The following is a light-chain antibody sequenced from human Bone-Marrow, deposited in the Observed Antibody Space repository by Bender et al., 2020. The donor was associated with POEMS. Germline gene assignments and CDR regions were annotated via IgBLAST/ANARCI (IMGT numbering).Light chain of an antibody. Sequence: SYDLTQPPSVSVSPGQTASITCSGDKLGDKYACWYQQKPGQSPVLVIYQDSKRPSGIPERFSGSNSGNTVTLIISGTQAMDEADYYCQAWDSSPVVFGGGTKLTVL. CDR1: KLGDKY. V-gene: IGLV3-1*01. CDR3: QAWDSSPVV. J-gene: IGLJ2*01. CDR2: QDS.